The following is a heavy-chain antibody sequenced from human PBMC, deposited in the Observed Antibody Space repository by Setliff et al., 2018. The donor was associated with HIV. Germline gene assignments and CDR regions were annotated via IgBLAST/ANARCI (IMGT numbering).Heavy chain of an antibody. CDR1: GYTLSNYY. Sequence: ASVKVSCKASGYTLSNYYMHWVRQAPGQGLEWMGIINPSGESTTYAQRFQGRVTMTRDTSTSTIYMELNSLTSEDTAVYYCARDNTAFDIWGQGTIVTVSS. CDR3: ARDNTAFDI. D-gene: IGHD2-2*02. V-gene: IGHV1-46*01. CDR2: INPSGEST. J-gene: IGHJ3*02.